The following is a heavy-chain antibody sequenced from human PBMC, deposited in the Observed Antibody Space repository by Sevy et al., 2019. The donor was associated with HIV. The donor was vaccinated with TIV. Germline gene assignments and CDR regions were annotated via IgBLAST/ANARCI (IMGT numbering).Heavy chain of an antibody. V-gene: IGHV3-74*01. J-gene: IGHJ4*02. D-gene: IGHD5-12*01. Sequence: GGSLRLSCAASGFTFSNYWMHWVRQAPGKGLVWVSRINPGGTSTDYADSVKGRFTISRDNAKNSLYLQMNSLRAEDTAGYYCSRAITVGGRGVGYWGQGTLVTVSS. CDR3: SRAITVGGRGVGY. CDR2: INPGGTST. CDR1: GFTFSNYW.